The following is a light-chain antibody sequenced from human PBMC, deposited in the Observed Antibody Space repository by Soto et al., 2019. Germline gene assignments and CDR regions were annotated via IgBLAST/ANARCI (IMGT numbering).Light chain of an antibody. CDR3: QHRSNLPPT. CDR2: DAS. CDR1: QSVSSY. J-gene: IGKJ4*01. Sequence: EIVLTQSPATLSLSPGERATLSCRASQSVSSYLAWYQQKPGQAPRLLIYDASNRATGIPARFSGSGSGTGFTLTISSQEPEDFAVYYCQHRSNLPPTFGGGTKVEIK. V-gene: IGKV3-11*01.